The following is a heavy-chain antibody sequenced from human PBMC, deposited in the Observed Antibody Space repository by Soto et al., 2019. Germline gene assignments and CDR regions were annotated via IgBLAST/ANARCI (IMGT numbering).Heavy chain of an antibody. CDR1: GGSISSSSYY. J-gene: IGHJ4*02. CDR2: IYYSGST. V-gene: IGHV4-39*01. CDR3: ARLGDDFASYYFDY. D-gene: IGHD2-21*02. Sequence: PSETLSLTCTVSGGSISSSSYYWGWIRQPPGKGLEWIGSIYYSGSTYYNPSLKSRVTISVDTSKNQFSLKLSSVTAADTAVYYSARLGDDFASYYFDYWGPGTLVTVSS.